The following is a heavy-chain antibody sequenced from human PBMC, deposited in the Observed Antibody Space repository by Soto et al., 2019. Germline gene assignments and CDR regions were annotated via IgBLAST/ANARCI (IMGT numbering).Heavy chain of an antibody. CDR3: ARENGGGSVRGASVFDY. Sequence: SETLSLTCTVSGGSISSYYWSWIRQPAGKGLERIGRIYTSGSTNYNPSLKSRVTMSVDTSKNQFSLKLSSVTAADTAVYYCARENGGGSVRGASVFDYWGQETLVTVSS. J-gene: IGHJ4*02. CDR2: IYTSGST. V-gene: IGHV4-4*07. CDR1: GGSISSYY. D-gene: IGHD3-10*01.